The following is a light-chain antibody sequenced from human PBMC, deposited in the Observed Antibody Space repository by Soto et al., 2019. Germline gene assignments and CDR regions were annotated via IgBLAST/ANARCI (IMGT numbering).Light chain of an antibody. J-gene: IGKJ5*01. V-gene: IGKV1-33*01. CDR2: DAS. Sequence: DIQRTQSPTSLSSCLGDIVTITCQASQNINNYLNWYQQKPGRAPKLLIYDASNLEAGVPSRFRGSGSGTDFTFTISRLQTEDIATYYCQQYENLPTFGQGTRLENK. CDR1: QNINNY. CDR3: QQYENLPT.